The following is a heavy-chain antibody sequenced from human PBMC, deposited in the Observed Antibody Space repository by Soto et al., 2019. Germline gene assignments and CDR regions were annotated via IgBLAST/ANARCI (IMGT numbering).Heavy chain of an antibody. CDR2: IIPIFGTA. D-gene: IGHD2-15*01. Sequence: QVQLVQSGAEVKKPGSSVKVSCKASGGTFSSYAISWVRQAPGQGLEWMGGIIPIFGTANYAQKFQGRVTITADESTSTAYMELSSLRSDDTAVYYCASTTVVVVAAKNYYYGMDVWGQGTTVTVSS. CDR1: GGTFSSYA. V-gene: IGHV1-69*01. J-gene: IGHJ6*02. CDR3: ASTTVVVVAAKNYYYGMDV.